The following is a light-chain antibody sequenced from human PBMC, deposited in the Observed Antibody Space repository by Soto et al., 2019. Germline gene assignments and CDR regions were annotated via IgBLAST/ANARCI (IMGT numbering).Light chain of an antibody. CDR3: RSYTRSDTYV. Sequence: QSALTQPASVSGSPGQSITISCTGTSSDVGGYNYVSWYQQHPGKAPKLMISDVSNRPSGVSNRFSGSKSGNTASLTISGLQAEDEADYYCRSYTRSDTYVFGTGTKLTVL. CDR1: SSDVGGYNY. CDR2: DVS. V-gene: IGLV2-14*03. J-gene: IGLJ1*01.